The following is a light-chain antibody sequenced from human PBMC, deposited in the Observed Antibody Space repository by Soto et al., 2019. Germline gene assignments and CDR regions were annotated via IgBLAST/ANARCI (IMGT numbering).Light chain of an antibody. V-gene: IGKV3-20*01. J-gene: IGKJ1*01. CDR1: QSVTNNY. CDR3: QQYGSSPQT. Sequence: EMVLTQSPGTLSLSPGETVALSCRASQSVTNNYLAWYQQKRDQAPRLLIYGASNRATGIPDRFSGDGSGTDFILTIIRPEPEDLAVYYCQQYGSSPQTFSQGTKVEIK. CDR2: GAS.